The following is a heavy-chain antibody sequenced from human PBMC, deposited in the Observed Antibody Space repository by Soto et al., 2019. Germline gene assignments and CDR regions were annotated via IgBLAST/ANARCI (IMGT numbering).Heavy chain of an antibody. Sequence: GGSLRLSCAASGFTFSSYGMHWVRQAPGKGLEWVAVIWYDGSNKYYADSVKGRFTISRDNSKNTLYLQMNSLRAEDTAVYYCARDSSGWSKARDYYYMDVWGKGTTVTVSS. CDR3: ARDSSGWSKARDYYYMDV. CDR1: GFTFSSYG. J-gene: IGHJ6*03. CDR2: IWYDGSNK. V-gene: IGHV3-33*01. D-gene: IGHD6-19*01.